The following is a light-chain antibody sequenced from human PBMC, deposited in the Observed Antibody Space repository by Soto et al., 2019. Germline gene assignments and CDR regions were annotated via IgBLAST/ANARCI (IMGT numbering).Light chain of an antibody. V-gene: IGKV3-11*01. J-gene: IGKJ5*01. CDR1: QSVSSH. Sequence: EIVLTQSPATLSLSPGERASLSCRARQSVSSHLAWYQQKPGEAPTLLLFYASNRVNGSPARLSGGGAGTDFTLTISSLEPEDFAVSYCQQRSNWRGTFGQGTRLEIK. CDR3: QQRSNWRGT. CDR2: YAS.